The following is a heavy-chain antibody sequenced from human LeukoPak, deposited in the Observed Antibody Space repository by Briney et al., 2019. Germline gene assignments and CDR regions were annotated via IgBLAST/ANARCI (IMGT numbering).Heavy chain of an antibody. CDR2: INHSGST. J-gene: IGHJ4*02. V-gene: IGHV4-34*01. CDR1: GGPFSGYY. CDR3: ARGSVTMVRGVIIY. Sequence: SETLSLTCAVYGGPFSGYYWSWIRQPPGKGLEWIGEINHSGSTNYNPSLKSRVTISVDTSKNQFSLKLSSVTAADTAVYYCARGSVTMVRGVIIYWGQGTLVTVSS. D-gene: IGHD3-10*01.